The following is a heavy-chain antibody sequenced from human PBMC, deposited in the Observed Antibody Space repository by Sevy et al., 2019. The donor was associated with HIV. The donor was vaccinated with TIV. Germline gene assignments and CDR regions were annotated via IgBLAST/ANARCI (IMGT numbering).Heavy chain of an antibody. D-gene: IGHD3-10*01. CDR3: ARDRDGSGSSGGYGMDV. CDR2: ISSSSSNI. J-gene: IGHJ6*02. CDR1: GITFSYYI. V-gene: IGHV3-21*01. Sequence: GGSLRLSCVGSGITFSYYIMNWVRQAPGKGLEWVSSISSSSSNIYYADSVKGRFTISRDNAKKSLYLQMNSLRAEDTAVYYCARDRDGSGSSGGYGMDVWGQGTTVTVSS.